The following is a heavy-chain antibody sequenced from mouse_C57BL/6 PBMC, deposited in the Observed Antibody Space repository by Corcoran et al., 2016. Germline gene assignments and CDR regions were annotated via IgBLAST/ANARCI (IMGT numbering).Heavy chain of an antibody. Sequence: EVQLQQSGPELVKPGASVKISCKASGYTFTDYYMNWVKQSHGKSLEWIGDINPNNGGTSYNQKFKGKATLTVDKSSSTAYMELRSPTSEDSAVYYCARWGSFDYWGQGTTLTVSS. CDR1: GYTFTDYY. CDR2: INPNNGGT. CDR3: ARWGSFDY. J-gene: IGHJ2*01. V-gene: IGHV1-26*01.